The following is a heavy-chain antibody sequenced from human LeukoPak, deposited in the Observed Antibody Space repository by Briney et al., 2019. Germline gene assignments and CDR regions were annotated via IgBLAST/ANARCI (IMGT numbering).Heavy chain of an antibody. J-gene: IGHJ3*02. V-gene: IGHV4-34*01. D-gene: IGHD4-17*01. CDR2: INHSGST. Sequence: SETLSLTCAVYGGSFSGYYWSWIRQPPGKGLEWIGEINHSGSTNYNPSLKSRVTISVDTSKNQFSLKLSSVTAADTAVYYCARGYGDNTFDAFDIWAKGQWSPSLQ. CDR3: ARGYGDNTFDAFDI. CDR1: GGSFSGYY.